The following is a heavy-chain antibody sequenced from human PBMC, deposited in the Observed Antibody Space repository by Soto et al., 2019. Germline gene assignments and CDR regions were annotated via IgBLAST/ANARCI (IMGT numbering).Heavy chain of an antibody. D-gene: IGHD3-9*01. CDR3: ARGLRYFDWLLSGRPQFDY. CDR2: ISAYNGDT. J-gene: IGHJ4*02. Sequence: ASVKVSCKASGYTFTSYGISWVRQAPGQGLEWMGWISAYNGDTNYAQKLQGRVTMTTDTSTSTAYMELRSLRSDDTAVYYCARGLRYFDWLLSGRPQFDYWGQGTLVTVSS. V-gene: IGHV1-18*04. CDR1: GYTFTSYG.